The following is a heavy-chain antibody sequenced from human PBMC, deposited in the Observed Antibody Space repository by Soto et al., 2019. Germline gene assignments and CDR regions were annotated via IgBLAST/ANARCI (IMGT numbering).Heavy chain of an antibody. J-gene: IGHJ6*02. D-gene: IGHD3-3*01. CDR2: ISWNSGSI. CDR3: AKDKGPQITIFGVVPDYYYGMDV. Sequence: GGSLRLSCAASGFTFDDYAMHWVRQAPGKGLEWVSGISWNSGSIGYADSVKGRFTISRDNAKNSLYLQMNSLRAEDTALYYCAKDKGPQITIFGVVPDYYYGMDVWGQGTTVTVSS. CDR1: GFTFDDYA. V-gene: IGHV3-9*01.